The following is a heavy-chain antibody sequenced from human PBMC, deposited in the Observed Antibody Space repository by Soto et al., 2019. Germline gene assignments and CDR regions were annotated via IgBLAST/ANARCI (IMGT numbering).Heavy chain of an antibody. D-gene: IGHD3-10*01. J-gene: IGHJ3*02. CDR3: ARPQGGGATMVRGGHDAFDI. V-gene: IGHV4-39*01. CDR1: GGSISSSSYY. Sequence: QLQLQESGPGLVKPSETLSLTCTVSGGSISSSSYYWGWIRQPPGKGLEWIGSIYYSGSTYYNPSLQSRATISVDTSKNQFSLKLSSVTAADTGVYYCARPQGGGATMVRGGHDAFDIWGQGTMVTVSS. CDR2: IYYSGST.